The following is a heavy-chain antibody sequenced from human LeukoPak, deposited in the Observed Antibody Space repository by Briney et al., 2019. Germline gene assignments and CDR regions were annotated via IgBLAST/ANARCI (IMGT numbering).Heavy chain of an antibody. Sequence: SETLSLTCAVYGGSFSGYYWSWIRQPPGKGLEWIGEINHSGSTNYNPSLKSRVTISVDTSKNQFSLKLSSVTAADTAVYYCARGYGNYYGSGSYYNRGWFDPWGQGTLVTVSS. CDR3: ARGYGNYYGSGSYYNRGWFDP. J-gene: IGHJ5*02. CDR1: GGSFSGYY. D-gene: IGHD3-10*01. V-gene: IGHV4-34*01. CDR2: INHSGST.